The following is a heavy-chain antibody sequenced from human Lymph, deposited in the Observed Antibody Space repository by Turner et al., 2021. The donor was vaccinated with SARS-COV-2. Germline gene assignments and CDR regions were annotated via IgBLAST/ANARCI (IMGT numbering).Heavy chain of an antibody. CDR2: SSGEGGGT. CDR1: GYNFDDYA. V-gene: IGHV3-43*02. J-gene: IGHJ4*02. D-gene: IGHD2-15*01. Sequence: GESGGGVAQPGGSLRLSCAASGYNFDDYAMHWVRQAPGKGLEGVSLSSGEGGGTYYADSVKGRFTISRDNSKNSLSLQMNSLRAEDTALYYCAKDPGYCSGGSCYSRAYFDFWGQGTLVTVSA. CDR3: AKDPGYCSGGSCYSRAYFDF.